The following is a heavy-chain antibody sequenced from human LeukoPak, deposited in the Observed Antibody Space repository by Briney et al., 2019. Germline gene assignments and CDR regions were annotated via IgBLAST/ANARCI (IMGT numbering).Heavy chain of an antibody. CDR2: IYTSGST. CDR3: AGDNTVARYFDY. D-gene: IGHD4-23*01. CDR1: GGSISSYY. V-gene: IGHV4-4*07. Sequence: SETLSLTCTVSGGSISSYYWSWIRQPAGKGLEWIGRIYTSGSTNYNPSLKSRVTMSVDTSKNQFSLKLSSVTAADTAVYYCAGDNTVARYFDYWGQGTLVTVSS. J-gene: IGHJ4*02.